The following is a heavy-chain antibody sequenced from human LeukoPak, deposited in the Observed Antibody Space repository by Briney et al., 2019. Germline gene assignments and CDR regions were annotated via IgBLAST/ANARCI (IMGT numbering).Heavy chain of an antibody. CDR3: ARSDIVVVPAAIQPHYYYYGMDV. CDR2: IYTSGST. D-gene: IGHD2-2*01. J-gene: IGHJ6*02. V-gene: IGHV4-61*02. Sequence: SETLPLTCTVSGGSISSGSYYWSWIRQPPGEGLEWIGRIYTSGSTNYNPSLKSRVTISVDTSKNQFSLKLSSVTAADTAVYYCARSDIVVVPAAIQPHYYYYGMDVWGQGTTVTVSS. CDR1: GGSISSGSYY.